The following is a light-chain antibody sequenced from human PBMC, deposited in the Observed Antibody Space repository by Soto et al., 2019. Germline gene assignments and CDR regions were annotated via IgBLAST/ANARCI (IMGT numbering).Light chain of an antibody. CDR2: AAS. CDR3: QQANCFPRT. V-gene: IGKV1-12*01. J-gene: IGKJ3*01. Sequence: DIPMTQSPSSVSASVGDRVTITCRATQGISSWLAWYQQKPGKAPKLLIYAASILQSGFPSRFSGSGSGTDFTLTINNPQPEDFATYYCQQANCFPRTFGPGTKVDLK. CDR1: QGISSW.